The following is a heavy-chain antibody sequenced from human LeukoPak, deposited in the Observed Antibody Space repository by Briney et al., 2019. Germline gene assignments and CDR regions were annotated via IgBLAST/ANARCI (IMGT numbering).Heavy chain of an antibody. CDR2: INHSGST. CDR1: GGSFSGYY. CDR3: ARGSGYSSSWYDY. Sequence: KPSETLSLTCAVYGGSFSGYYWSWIRQPPGKGLEWIGEINHSGSTNYNPSLKSRVTISVDTSKNQFSLKLNSVTAADTAVYYCARGSGYSSSWYDYWGQGTLVTVSS. J-gene: IGHJ4*02. V-gene: IGHV4-34*01. D-gene: IGHD6-13*01.